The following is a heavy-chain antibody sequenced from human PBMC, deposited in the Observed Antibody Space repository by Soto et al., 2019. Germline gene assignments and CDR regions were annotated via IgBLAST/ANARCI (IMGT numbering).Heavy chain of an antibody. J-gene: IGHJ4*02. CDR3: ARPELLEYCGGDCYALGN. Sequence: GASVKVSCKASGYTFTGYYMHWVRQAPGQGLEWMGWINPNSGGTNYAQKFQGRVTMTRDTSISTAYMELSRLRSDDTAVYYCARPELLEYCGGDCYALGNWGQGTLVTVSS. D-gene: IGHD2-21*02. V-gene: IGHV1-2*02. CDR2: INPNSGGT. CDR1: GYTFTGYY.